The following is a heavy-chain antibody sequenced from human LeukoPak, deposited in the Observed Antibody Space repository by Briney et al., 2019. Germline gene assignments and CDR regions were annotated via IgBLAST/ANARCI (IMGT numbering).Heavy chain of an antibody. CDR3: ARVGPPRSDAFDI. V-gene: IGHV3-72*01. Sequence: GGSLRLSCAASGFTFSDHYMDWVRQTRGEGLEWGGRARDKANSYTTEYAASVKGRFTISRDDSKNSLYLQMNSLKTEDTAVYYCARVGPPRSDAFDIWGQGTLVTVSS. CDR1: GFTFSDHY. J-gene: IGHJ3*02. CDR2: ARDKANSYTT.